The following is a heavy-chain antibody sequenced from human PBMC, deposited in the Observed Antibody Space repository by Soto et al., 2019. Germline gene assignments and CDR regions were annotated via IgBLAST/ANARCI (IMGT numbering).Heavy chain of an antibody. CDR1: GFTFSIYA. CDR2: ISDRGDGT. CDR3: AKEQLERHFGFDC. V-gene: IGHV3-23*01. Sequence: HPGGSLRLSCAASGFTFSIYAMSWVRQAPGKGLEWVSGISDRGDGTYYADSVEGRFTISRDNSEKTLYLQMNSLRAEDTAVYYCAKEQLERHFGFDCWGQGTLVTVSS. J-gene: IGHJ4*02. D-gene: IGHD1-1*01.